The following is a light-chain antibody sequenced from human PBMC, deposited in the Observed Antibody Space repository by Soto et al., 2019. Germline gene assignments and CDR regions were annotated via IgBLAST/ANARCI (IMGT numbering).Light chain of an antibody. CDR3: QQYNSYPWT. CDR2: DAS. J-gene: IGKJ1*01. Sequence: DIQMTHSPSTLSASVAARVTITCRASQSISSWLAWYQQKPGKAPKLLIYDASSLESGVPSRFSGSGSGTEFTLTITSLQPDDFATYYCQQYNSYPWTFGQGTKVDI. V-gene: IGKV1-5*01. CDR1: QSISSW.